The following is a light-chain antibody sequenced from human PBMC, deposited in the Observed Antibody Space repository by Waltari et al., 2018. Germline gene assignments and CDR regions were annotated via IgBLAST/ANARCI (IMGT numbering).Light chain of an antibody. CDR2: AAS. CDR3: QQLNVYPLT. V-gene: IGKV1-9*01. Sequence: DIQLTQSPSFLSASVGARVTISCRASQDISSYLACYQQKPGEAPKLLIYAASTLQSGVPSRFSGSGSGTEFTLTISSLQPEDFAAYYCQQLNVYPLTFGGGSKVEIK. J-gene: IGKJ4*01. CDR1: QDISSY.